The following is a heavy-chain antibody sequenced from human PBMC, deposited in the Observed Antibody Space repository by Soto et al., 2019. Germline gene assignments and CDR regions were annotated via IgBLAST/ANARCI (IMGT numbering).Heavy chain of an antibody. D-gene: IGHD3-22*01. CDR3: AKDIQVLAPNYYDSSGYEN. Sequence: SLRLSCAASGFTFDDYAMHWVRQAPGKGLEWVSGISWNSGSIGYADSVKGRFTISRDNAKNSLYLQMNSLRAEDTALYYCAKDIQVLAPNYYDSSGYENWGQGTLVTVSS. CDR2: ISWNSGSI. J-gene: IGHJ4*02. CDR1: GFTFDDYA. V-gene: IGHV3-9*01.